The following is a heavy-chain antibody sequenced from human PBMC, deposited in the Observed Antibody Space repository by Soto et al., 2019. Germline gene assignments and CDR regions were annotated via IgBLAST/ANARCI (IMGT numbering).Heavy chain of an antibody. Sequence: EVSLVESGGGLVKPGGHLRLYCVTSGFIFSDYSINWVRQDPAKGLEWVAASSSSGGHTCYPDSVKGRFTISRDNPKSSVFLHMSRPGGKDTAVYWWASLVGLSNFDSWGQGTLVTVSS. CDR1: GFIFSDYS. J-gene: IGHJ4*02. V-gene: IGHV3-21*06. D-gene: IGHD2-2*01. CDR3: ASLVGLSNFDS. CDR2: SSSSGGHT.